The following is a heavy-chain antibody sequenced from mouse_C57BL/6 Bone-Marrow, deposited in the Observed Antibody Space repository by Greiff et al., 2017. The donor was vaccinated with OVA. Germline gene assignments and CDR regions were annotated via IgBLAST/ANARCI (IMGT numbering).Heavy chain of an antibody. CDR2: IRSKSNNYAT. CDR1: GFSFNTYA. J-gene: IGHJ4*01. D-gene: IGHD2-1*01. V-gene: IGHV10-1*01. Sequence: EVKVEESGGGLVQPKGSLKLSCAASGFSFNTYAMNWVRQAPGKGLEWVARIRSKSNNYATYYADSVKDRFTISRDDSESMLYLQMNNLKTEDTAMYYCVRLLLWGAMDYWGQGTSVTVSS. CDR3: VRLLLWGAMDY.